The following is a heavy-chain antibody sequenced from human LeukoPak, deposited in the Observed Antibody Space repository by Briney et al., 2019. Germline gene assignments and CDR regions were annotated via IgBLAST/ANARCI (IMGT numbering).Heavy chain of an antibody. J-gene: IGHJ3*02. CDR2: IYSGGST. CDR3: ARMGDFWSGSAFDI. CDR1: GFTVSSNY. Sequence: GGSLRLSCAASGFTVSSNYMSWVRQAPGKGLEWASVIYSGGSTYYADSVKGRFTISGDNSKNTLYLQMNSLRAEDTAVYYCARMGDFWSGSAFDIWGQGTMVTVSS. V-gene: IGHV3-53*01. D-gene: IGHD3-3*01.